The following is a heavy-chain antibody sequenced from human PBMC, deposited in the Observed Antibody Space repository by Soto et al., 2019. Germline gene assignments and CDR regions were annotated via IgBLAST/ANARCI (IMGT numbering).Heavy chain of an antibody. CDR2: INPNSGGT. V-gene: IGHV1-2*04. J-gene: IGHJ3*02. Sequence: ASVKVSCKASGYTFTGYYMHWVRQAPGQGLEWMGWINPNSGGTNYAQKFQGWVTMTRDTSINTAYMELSRLRSDDTAVYYCARNRIGYCSSTSCYVAFEIWGQGTMVTVSS. CDR1: GYTFTGYY. D-gene: IGHD2-2*01. CDR3: ARNRIGYCSSTSCYVAFEI.